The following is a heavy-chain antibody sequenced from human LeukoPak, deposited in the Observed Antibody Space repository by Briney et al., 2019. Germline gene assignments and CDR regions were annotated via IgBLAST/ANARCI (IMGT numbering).Heavy chain of an antibody. J-gene: IGHJ6*03. CDR3: AREARAAAGNNYYYYMDV. V-gene: IGHV4-59*01. CDR2: INYSGST. D-gene: IGHD6-13*01. Sequence: PSENLSLTCTVSGGTISSYYWSWLRQPPGKGLEWVGYINYSGSTNYNPSLKSRVTISVDTSKNQFSLKLSSVTAADTAVYYCAREARAAAGNNYYYYMDVWGKGTTVTVSS. CDR1: GGTISSYY.